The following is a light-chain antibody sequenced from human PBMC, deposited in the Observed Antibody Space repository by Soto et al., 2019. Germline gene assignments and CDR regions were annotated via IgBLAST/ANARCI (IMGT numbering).Light chain of an antibody. J-gene: IGLJ3*02. CDR1: TGAVTSAYF. CDR2: STT. V-gene: IGLV7-43*01. CDR3: LLYFSGARV. Sequence: QAVVTQEPSLTVSPGETVTLTCASSTGAVTSAYFPNWFQQKPGQAPRALIYSTTNTHSWTPARFSGSLLGGKAALTLSGVQPEDEADYYCLLYFSGARVFGGGTKLTVL.